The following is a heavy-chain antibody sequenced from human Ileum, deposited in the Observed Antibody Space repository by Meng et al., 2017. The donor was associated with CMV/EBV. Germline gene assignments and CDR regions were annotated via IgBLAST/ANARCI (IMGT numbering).Heavy chain of an antibody. CDR1: GASSSRGTYY. Sequence: QLQLPAPGPGMATHSQPLSFPVTVAGASSSRGTYYWGRIRQPQEKGLEWIGGICYSGGTYSNPYLKGRVTISVDTSKNPFTLKLNSVTDADTAVYSCASGDSLRAVDYWGQGTLVTVSS. CDR2: ICYSGGT. J-gene: IGHJ4*02. V-gene: IGHV4-39*07. D-gene: IGHD2-21*02. CDR3: ASGDSLRAVDY.